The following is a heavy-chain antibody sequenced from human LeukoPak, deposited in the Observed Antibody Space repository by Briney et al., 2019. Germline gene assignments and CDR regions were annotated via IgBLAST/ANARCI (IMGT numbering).Heavy chain of an antibody. V-gene: IGHV4-59*01. J-gene: IGHJ4*02. CDR1: GGSISSYY. D-gene: IGHD6-13*01. CDR3: ARGSKAAPGTFDY. Sequence: KPSETLSLTCTVSGGSISSYYWSWIRQPPGKGLEWIGYIYYTGSTDYNSSLKSRVAISVDTSKNQFSLKLSSVTAADTAVYYCARGSKAAPGTFDYWGQGTLVTVSS. CDR2: IYYTGST.